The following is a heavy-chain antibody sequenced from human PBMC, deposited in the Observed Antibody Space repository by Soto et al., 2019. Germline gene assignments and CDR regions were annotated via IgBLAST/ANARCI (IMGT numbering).Heavy chain of an antibody. CDR1: GVTFSSYG. CDR3: ARNRKGTVARGPSWFDP. V-gene: IGHV3-33*01. J-gene: IGHJ5*02. CDR2: IWYDGINK. D-gene: IGHD6-19*01. Sequence: PGGSLGLSCAASGVTFSSYGMHGVCQAPGKGLEWGAVIWYDGINKYYADSVKGRFTISRDNSKNTLYLQMNSLRGEDTAVYYCARNRKGTVARGPSWFDPWGQGTLVTVSS.